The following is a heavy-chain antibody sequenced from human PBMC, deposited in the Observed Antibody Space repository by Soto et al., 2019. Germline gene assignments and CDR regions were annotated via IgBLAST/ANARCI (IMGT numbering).Heavy chain of an antibody. Sequence: PSETLSLTCTVSGGSISSSSYYWGWIRQPPGKGLEWIGSIYYSGITYYNPSLKSRVTISVDTSKNQFSLKLSSVTAADTAVYYCARLYGSGSYSFYGMDVWGQGTTVTVS. CDR2: IYYSGIT. J-gene: IGHJ6*02. CDR1: GGSISSSSYY. V-gene: IGHV4-39*01. CDR3: ARLYGSGSYSFYGMDV. D-gene: IGHD3-10*01.